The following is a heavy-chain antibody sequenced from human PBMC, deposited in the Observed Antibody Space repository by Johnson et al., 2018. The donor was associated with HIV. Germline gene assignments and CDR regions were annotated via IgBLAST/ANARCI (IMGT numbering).Heavy chain of an antibody. CDR3: AREISRYYYDYAAFDL. Sequence: VQLVESGGGLVQPGGSLRLSCAASGFSFDSHAINWVRQAPGKGLQWVSAISYSGSSTYYADSVKGRFTISRDNSRSTVYLHMINLRAGDTALYYCAREISRYYYDYAAFDLWGQGTTVTVSS. CDR2: ISYSGSST. J-gene: IGHJ3*01. D-gene: IGHD3-22*01. V-gene: IGHV3-23*04. CDR1: GFSFDSHA.